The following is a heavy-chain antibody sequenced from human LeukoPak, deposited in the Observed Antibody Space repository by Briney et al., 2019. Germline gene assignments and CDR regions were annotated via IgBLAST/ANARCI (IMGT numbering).Heavy chain of an antibody. Sequence: ASVKVSCKASGYTFTGYYMHWVRQAPGQGLEWMGWINPNSGGTNYAQKFQGRVTMTRDTSISTAYMELSRLRSDDTAVYYCARDHGWEGATLTARTQASHDYWGQGTLATVSS. J-gene: IGHJ4*02. CDR2: INPNSGGT. CDR3: ARDHGWEGATLTARTQASHDY. D-gene: IGHD1-26*01. CDR1: GYTFTGYY. V-gene: IGHV1-2*02.